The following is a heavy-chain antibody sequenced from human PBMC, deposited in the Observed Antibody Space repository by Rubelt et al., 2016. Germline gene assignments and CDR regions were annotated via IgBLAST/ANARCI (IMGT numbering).Heavy chain of an antibody. CDR1: GVSISSSDYY. D-gene: IGHD5-24*01. CDR3: ARLLRAYWYFDL. CDR2: IHNSGRT. V-gene: IGHV4-39*01. J-gene: IGHJ2*01. Sequence: QLQLQESGPGLVKPSETLSLTCTVSGVSISSSDYYWGWIRQPPGKGPEWIANIHNSGRTYSNPSLKSRLTLSIDTSKNQFSLKLGSVTAEDTAVHYCARLLRAYWYFDLWGRGTLVTVSS.